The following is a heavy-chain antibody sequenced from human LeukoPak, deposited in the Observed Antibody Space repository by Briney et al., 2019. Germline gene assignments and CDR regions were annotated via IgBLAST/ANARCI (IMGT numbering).Heavy chain of an antibody. Sequence: ASVKVSCKASGYTFTGYYMHWVRQAPGQGLEWMGWINPNSGGTNYAQNFQGRVTMTIDTSTSTAYMDLRSLRSDDTAIYFCARSDLATITAGPFEYWGQGTLVAVSS. CDR3: ARSDLATITAGPFEY. CDR2: INPNSGGT. V-gene: IGHV1-2*02. D-gene: IGHD5-12*01. J-gene: IGHJ4*02. CDR1: GYTFTGYY.